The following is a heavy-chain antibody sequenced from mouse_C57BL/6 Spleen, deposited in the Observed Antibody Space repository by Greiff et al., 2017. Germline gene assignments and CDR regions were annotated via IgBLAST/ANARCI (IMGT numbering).Heavy chain of an antibody. D-gene: IGHD1-1*01. V-gene: IGHV1-69*01. CDR1: GYTFTSYW. Sequence: VQLQQPGAELVMPGASVKLSCKASGYTFTSYWMHWVKQRPGQGLEWIGEIDPSDSYTNYNQKFKGRSTLTVDKSSSTAYMQRSRLTSEDSAEYYGARGYCGSSPYFDVWRTGTAATVSS. CDR3: ARGYCGSSPYFDV. J-gene: IGHJ1*03. CDR2: IDPSDSYT.